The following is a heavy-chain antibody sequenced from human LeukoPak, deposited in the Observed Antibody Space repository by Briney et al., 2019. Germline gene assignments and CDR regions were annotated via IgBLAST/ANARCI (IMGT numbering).Heavy chain of an antibody. CDR3: ARVGDGGSYSQIGY. Sequence: GASVKVSCKASGYTFTGYYMQWVRQAPGQGLEWMGWINPNSGGTNYAQKFQGRVTMTRDTSISTAYMELSRLRSDDTAVYYCARVGDGGSYSQIGYWGQGTLVTVSS. J-gene: IGHJ4*02. CDR2: INPNSGGT. V-gene: IGHV1-2*02. CDR1: GYTFTGYY. D-gene: IGHD1-26*01.